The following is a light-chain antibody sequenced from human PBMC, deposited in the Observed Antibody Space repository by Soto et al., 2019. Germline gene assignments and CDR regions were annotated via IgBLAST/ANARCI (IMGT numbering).Light chain of an antibody. CDR1: QSVNSNN. CDR2: GAS. V-gene: IGKV3-20*01. CDR3: QQYASSPRT. Sequence: MALTQSAGSLSLSPGEGAPLSCRASQSVNSNNLAWYQQKPGQALRLLIFGASRRATGIPDRFSGSGSGTDFTLTISRLEPEDSAVYYCQQYASSPRTFGQGTKVDI. J-gene: IGKJ1*01.